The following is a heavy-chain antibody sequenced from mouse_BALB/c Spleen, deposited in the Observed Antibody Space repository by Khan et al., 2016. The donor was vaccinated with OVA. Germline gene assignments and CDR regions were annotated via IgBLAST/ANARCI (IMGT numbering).Heavy chain of an antibody. CDR3: AGGGLLRRPGWFDY. CDR1: GFTFSSYA. J-gene: IGHJ3*01. Sequence: EVELVESGGGLVKPGGSLKLSCAASGFTFSSYAMSWIRQTPEKRLEWVASISSGGSTYYPDSVKGRFTISRDNARNILYLQMSSLRSEDTAMYYCAGGGLLRRPGWFDYWGQGTLVTVSA. CDR2: ISSGGST. V-gene: IGHV5-6-5*01. D-gene: IGHD1-1*01.